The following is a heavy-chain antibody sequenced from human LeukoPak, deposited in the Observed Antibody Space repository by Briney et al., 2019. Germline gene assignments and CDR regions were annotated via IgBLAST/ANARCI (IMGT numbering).Heavy chain of an antibody. CDR1: GGSFSGYY. Sequence: SETPSLTCAVYGGSFSGYYWSWIRQPPGKGLEWIGEINHSGSTNYNPSLKSRVTISVDTSKNQFSLKLSSVTAADTAVYYCARALTTVTDPYYFDYWGQGTLVTVSS. J-gene: IGHJ4*02. CDR3: ARALTTVTDPYYFDY. V-gene: IGHV4-34*01. CDR2: INHSGST. D-gene: IGHD4-17*01.